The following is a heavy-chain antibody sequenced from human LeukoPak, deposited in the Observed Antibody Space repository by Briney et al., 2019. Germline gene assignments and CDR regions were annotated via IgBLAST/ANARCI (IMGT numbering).Heavy chain of an antibody. CDR2: INHSGST. J-gene: IGHJ6*02. V-gene: IGHV4-34*01. D-gene: IGHD2-15*01. Sequence: SETLSLTCAVYGGSFSGYYWSWIRQPPGKGLEWIGEINHSGSTNYNPSLKSRVTISVDTSKNQFSLKLSSVTAADTAVYYCARGAPRRPSGGSGGYYYYGMDVWGQGTTVTVSS. CDR1: GGSFSGYY. CDR3: ARGAPRRPSGGSGGYYYYGMDV.